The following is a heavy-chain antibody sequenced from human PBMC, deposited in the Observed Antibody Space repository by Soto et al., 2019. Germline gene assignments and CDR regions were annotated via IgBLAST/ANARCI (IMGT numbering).Heavy chain of an antibody. D-gene: IGHD6-13*01. CDR2: ISYDGSNK. V-gene: IGHV3-30*18. CDR3: AKDRCSSSTCGMDV. CDR1: GFTFSSYG. Sequence: GGSLRLSCAASGFTFSSYGMHWVRQAPGKGLEWVAVISYDGSNKYYADSVKGRFTISRDNSKNTLYLQMNSLRAEDTAVYYCAKDRCSSSTCGMDVWGQGTTVTVSS. J-gene: IGHJ6*02.